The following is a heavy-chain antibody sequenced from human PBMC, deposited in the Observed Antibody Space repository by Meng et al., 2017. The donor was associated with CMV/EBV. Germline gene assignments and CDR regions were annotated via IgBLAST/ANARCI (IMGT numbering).Heavy chain of an antibody. D-gene: IGHD1-26*01. V-gene: IGHV1-69*01. CDR1: GGTFSSYA. CDR3: ARCRTELVLPDY. CDR2: IIPIFGTA. Sequence: CKASGGTFSSYAISWVRQAPGQGLEWMGGIIPIFGTANYAQKFQGRVTITADESTSTAYMGLSSLRSEDTAVYYCARCRTELVLPDYWGQGTLVTVSS. J-gene: IGHJ4*02.